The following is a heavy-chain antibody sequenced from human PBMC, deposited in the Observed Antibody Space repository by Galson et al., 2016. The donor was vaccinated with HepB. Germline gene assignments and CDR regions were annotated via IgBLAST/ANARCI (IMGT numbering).Heavy chain of an antibody. CDR3: ARAGEKVNDYGDYETIYYYMDV. CDR2: LSASSGYI. J-gene: IGHJ6*03. Sequence: SLRLSCAASGFTFSSYTMHWVRQAPGKGLEWVSSLSASSGYIYYADSVKGRFTISRDNAKNSLSLQMNSLRAEDTAVYYCARAGEKVNDYGDYETIYYYMDVWGKGTTVTVSS. CDR1: GFTFSSYT. V-gene: IGHV3-21*01. D-gene: IGHD4-17*01.